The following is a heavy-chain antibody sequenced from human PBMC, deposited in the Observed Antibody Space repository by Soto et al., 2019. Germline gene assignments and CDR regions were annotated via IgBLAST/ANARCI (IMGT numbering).Heavy chain of an antibody. CDR2: IYSGGST. Sequence: GGSLRLSCAASGFTVSSNYMSWVRQAPGKGLEWVSVIYSGGSTYYADSVKVRFTISRHNSKNTLYLQMNSLRAEDTAVYYCARAWGYFDLYYYMDVWGKGTTVTVSS. D-gene: IGHD3-9*01. J-gene: IGHJ6*03. CDR3: ARAWGYFDLYYYMDV. V-gene: IGHV3-53*04. CDR1: GFTVSSNY.